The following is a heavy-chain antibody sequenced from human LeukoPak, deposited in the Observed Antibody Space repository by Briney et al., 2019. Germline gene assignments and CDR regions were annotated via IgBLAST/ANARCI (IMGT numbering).Heavy chain of an antibody. CDR3: ARDGDKLGYCSSTSCYRGYYFDY. Sequence: GGSLRLSCAASGSTVSSNYMSWVRQAPGKGLEWVSVIYSGGSTYYADSVKGRFTISRHNSKNTLYLQMNSLRAEDTAVYYRARDGDKLGYCSSTSCYRGYYFDYWGQGTLVTVSS. J-gene: IGHJ4*02. CDR2: IYSGGST. D-gene: IGHD2-2*01. V-gene: IGHV3-53*04. CDR1: GSTVSSNY.